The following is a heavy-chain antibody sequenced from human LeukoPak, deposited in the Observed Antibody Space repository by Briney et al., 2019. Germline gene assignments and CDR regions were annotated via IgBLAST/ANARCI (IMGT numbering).Heavy chain of an antibody. V-gene: IGHV3-7*01. D-gene: IGHD1-1*01. J-gene: IGHJ4*02. CDR3: ARLNDWNFDY. CDR2: IEQDGSEK. Sequence: GGSLRLSCAASGFTFSSYWMSWVRQAPGKGLEWVASIEQDGSEKNYVDSVKGRFTVSRDNAKNSLFLQMNSLRAEDTAVFYCARLNDWNFDYWGQGTLVTVSS. CDR1: GFTFSSYW.